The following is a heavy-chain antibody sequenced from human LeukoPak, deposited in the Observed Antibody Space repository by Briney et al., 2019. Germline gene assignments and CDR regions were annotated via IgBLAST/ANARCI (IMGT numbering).Heavy chain of an antibody. D-gene: IGHD1-26*01. J-gene: IGHJ4*02. Sequence: ASVKVSCKASGYTFTGYYMHWVRQAPGQGLEWMGWINPNSGGTNYAQKLQGRVTMTTDTSTSTAYMELRSLRSDDTAVYYCARDRGEWDVDYFDYWGQGTLVTVSS. CDR1: GYTFTGYY. CDR2: INPNSGGT. V-gene: IGHV1-2*02. CDR3: ARDRGEWDVDYFDY.